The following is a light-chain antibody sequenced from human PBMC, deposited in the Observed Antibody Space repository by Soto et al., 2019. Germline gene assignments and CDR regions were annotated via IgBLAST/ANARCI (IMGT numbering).Light chain of an antibody. J-gene: IGKJ1*01. V-gene: IGKV1-5*01. Sequence: DIQMTQSPSTVSASVGDRITITCRASQSINTWLAWYRQRPGEAPQLLIYDVSTLAMGVPARFSGSGSGTDVTLSISRLQADDFATFYCQQYQTYSRTFGQGTKVEVK. CDR2: DVS. CDR3: QQYQTYSRT. CDR1: QSINTW.